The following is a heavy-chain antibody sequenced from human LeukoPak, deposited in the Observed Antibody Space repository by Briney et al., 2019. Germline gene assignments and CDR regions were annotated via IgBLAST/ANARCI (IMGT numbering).Heavy chain of an antibody. CDR3: ARGEASEGYSYGPPHDY. Sequence: GRSLRLSCAASGFTFSTYTMHWVRQPPGKGLEWVTVVSSDGRNKYYADSVKGRFTISRDNSKNTMFLQMNSLRPEDTAMYYCARGEASEGYSYGPPHDYWGQGTLVTVSS. V-gene: IGHV3-30*04. CDR2: VSSDGRNK. D-gene: IGHD5-18*01. CDR1: GFTFSTYT. J-gene: IGHJ4*02.